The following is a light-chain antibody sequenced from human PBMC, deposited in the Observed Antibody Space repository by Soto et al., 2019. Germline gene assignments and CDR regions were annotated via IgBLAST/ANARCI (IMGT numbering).Light chain of an antibody. CDR1: SSNIGAGYD. Sequence: QPVLTQPPSVSGAPGQRVTISCTGSSSNIGAGYDVHWYQQLPGTAPRLLIYGNINRPSGVPDRFSGSKFGTSASLAITGLQAEDEADYYCQSYDSSLSAVVFGGGTKLTVL. CDR3: QSYDSSLSAVV. V-gene: IGLV1-40*01. CDR2: GNI. J-gene: IGLJ2*01.